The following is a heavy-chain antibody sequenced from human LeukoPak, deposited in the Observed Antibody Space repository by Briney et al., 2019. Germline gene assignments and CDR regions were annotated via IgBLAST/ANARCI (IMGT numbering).Heavy chain of an antibody. CDR2: INPNSGGT. V-gene: IGHV1-2*02. Sequence: ASVKVSCEASGYTFTGYYMHWVRQAPGQGLEWMGWINPNSGGTNYAQKFQGRVTMTRDTSISTAYMELSRLRSDDTAVYYCARAGSSGGLGKESDYWGQGTLVTVSS. J-gene: IGHJ4*02. CDR1: GYTFTGYY. CDR3: ARAGSSGGLGKESDY. D-gene: IGHD6-19*01.